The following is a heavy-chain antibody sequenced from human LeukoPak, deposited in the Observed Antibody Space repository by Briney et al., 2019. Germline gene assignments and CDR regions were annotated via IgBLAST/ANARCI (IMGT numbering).Heavy chain of an antibody. CDR3: AIYSDTYYFDH. CDR2: IYPGDSDT. V-gene: IGHV5-51*01. D-gene: IGHD1-26*01. J-gene: IGHJ4*02. CDR1: GYSFTSSW. Sequence: GESLKISCKGSGYSFTSSWNGWVRQMPGKSLEWMGIIYPGDSDTRYSPSFQGQVTISADKSISTAYLQWSSLKASDTAMYYCAIYSDTYYFDHWGQGTLVTVSS.